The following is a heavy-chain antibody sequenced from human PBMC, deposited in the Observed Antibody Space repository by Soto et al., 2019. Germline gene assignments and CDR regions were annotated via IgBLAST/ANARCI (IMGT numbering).Heavy chain of an antibody. V-gene: IGHV3-74*01. Sequence: EVQLVESGGGLVQPGGSQRFSCAASGFTFSNYWMHWVRQAPGKGLVWVSRINGDGSTTNYADSVEGRFTISRDNDKNTLYLQMNSLRAEDTAVYYCARGARNYYYFDYWGQGTLVTVSS. CDR1: GFTFSNYW. J-gene: IGHJ4*02. D-gene: IGHD1-7*01. CDR3: ARGARNYYYFDY. CDR2: INGDGSTT.